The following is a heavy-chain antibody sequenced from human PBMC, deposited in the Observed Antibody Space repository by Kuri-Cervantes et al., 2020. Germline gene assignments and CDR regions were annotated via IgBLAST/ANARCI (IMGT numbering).Heavy chain of an antibody. J-gene: IGHJ6*02. D-gene: IGHD6-13*01. V-gene: IGHV3-30*18. CDR3: AKDVDSSSWFYRPTYYYYYYGMDV. CDR2: ISYDGSNK. Sequence: GGSLRLSCAASGFTFSSYGMHWVRQAPGKGLEWVAVISYDGSNKYYADSVKGRSTISRDNSKNTLYLQMNSLRAEDTAVYYCAKDVDSSSWFYRPTYYYYYYGMDVWGQGTTVTVSS. CDR1: GFTFSSYG.